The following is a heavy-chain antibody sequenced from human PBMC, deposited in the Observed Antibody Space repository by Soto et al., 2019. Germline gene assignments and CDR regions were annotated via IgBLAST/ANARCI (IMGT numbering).Heavy chain of an antibody. CDR2: IYPGDSRT. CDR3: ATRSFFSPVSDP. Sequence: GESLKICCKACGSIFATSWIGWVRQMPGKGLEWVGVIYPGDSRTRYNPSFQGQITISADKSITTAYLQWASLKASDSAMYYCATRSFFSPVSDPWGPGTLVTVSS. V-gene: IGHV5-51*01. J-gene: IGHJ5*02. D-gene: IGHD1-26*01. CDR1: GSIFATSW.